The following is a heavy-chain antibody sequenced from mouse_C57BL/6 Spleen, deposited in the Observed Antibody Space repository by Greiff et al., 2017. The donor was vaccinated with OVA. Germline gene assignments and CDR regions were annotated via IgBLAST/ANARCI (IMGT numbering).Heavy chain of an antibody. CDR1: GYTFTDYY. CDR2: IYPGSGNT. CDR3: ARGGGSSYPAWFAY. J-gene: IGHJ3*01. V-gene: IGHV1-76*01. Sequence: QVQLQQSGAELVRPGASVKLSCKASGYTFTDYYINWVKQRPGQGLEWIARIYPGSGNTYYNEKFKGKATLTAEKSSSTAYMQLSSLTSEASAVYFCARGGGSSYPAWFAYWGQGTLVTVSA. D-gene: IGHD1-1*01.